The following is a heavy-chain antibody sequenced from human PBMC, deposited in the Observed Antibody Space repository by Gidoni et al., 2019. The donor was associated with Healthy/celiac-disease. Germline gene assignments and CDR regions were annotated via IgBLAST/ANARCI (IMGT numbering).Heavy chain of an antibody. V-gene: IGHV3-74*01. CDR1: GFTFSSYW. CDR2: INSDGSST. Sequence: EVQLVESGGGLVQPGGSLRLSCAASGFTFSSYWLHWVRQAPGKGLVWVSRINSDGSSTSDADSVKGRFTISRDNAKNTLYLQMNSLRAEDTAVYYCARDRVLYYDFWSDSYYYYGMDVWGQGTTVTVSS. CDR3: ARDRVLYYDFWSDSYYYYGMDV. J-gene: IGHJ6*02. D-gene: IGHD3-3*01.